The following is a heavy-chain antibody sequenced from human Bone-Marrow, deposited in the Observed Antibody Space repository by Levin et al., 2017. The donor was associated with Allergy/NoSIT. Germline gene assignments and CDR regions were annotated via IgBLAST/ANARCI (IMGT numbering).Heavy chain of an antibody. CDR1: GFTFSSYE. J-gene: IGHJ4*02. CDR2: ISSSGSTI. Sequence: LSLTCAASGFTFSSYEMNWVRQAPGKGLEWVSYISSSGSTIYYADSVKGRFTISRDNAKNSLYLQMNSLRAEDTAVYYCASTNMYYDFWSGYYTGGHFDYWGQGTLVTVSS. CDR3: ASTNMYYDFWSGYYTGGHFDY. V-gene: IGHV3-48*03. D-gene: IGHD3-3*01.